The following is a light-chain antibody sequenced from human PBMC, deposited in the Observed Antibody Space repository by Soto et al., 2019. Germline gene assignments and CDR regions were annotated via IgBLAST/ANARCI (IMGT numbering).Light chain of an antibody. CDR1: QSVSSSY. CDR2: GTS. Sequence: EIVLTQSPGTLSLSPGERATLSCRASQSVSSSYLAWYQQKPGQAPRLLTYGTSGRATGIPDRFSGSGSGTDFTLTISRLEPEDFAVYYCQQYVSSPWTFGQGTKVEIK. CDR3: QQYVSSPWT. V-gene: IGKV3-20*01. J-gene: IGKJ1*01.